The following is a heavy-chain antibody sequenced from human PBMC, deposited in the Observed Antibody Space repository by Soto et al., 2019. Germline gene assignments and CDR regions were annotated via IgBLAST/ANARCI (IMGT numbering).Heavy chain of an antibody. D-gene: IGHD1-20*01. CDR3: AKDAVPYNKRHDGFDI. V-gene: IGHV3-23*01. CDR1: GFTFSNYA. Sequence: GGSLRLSCVASGFTFSNYAMYWVRQASGKGLEWASHIGGTGGSPQYTDSVKGRFTISRDNSKNTLYLQMNTLRVEDTAVYYCAKDAVPYNKRHDGFDIWGQGTMVTVSS. J-gene: IGHJ3*02. CDR2: IGGTGGSP.